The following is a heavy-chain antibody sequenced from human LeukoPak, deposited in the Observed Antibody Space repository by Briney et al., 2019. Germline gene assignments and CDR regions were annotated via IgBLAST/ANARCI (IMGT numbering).Heavy chain of an antibody. J-gene: IGHJ6*02. V-gene: IGHV3-23*01. D-gene: IGHD2-2*01. CDR3: AKWDGGYCSSTSCYAYYGMDV. Sequence: GGSLRLSCAASGFTFSSYAMSWVHQAPGKGLDGVSAISGSGGSTYYADSVKGRFTISRDNSKNTLYLQMNSLRAEDTAVYYCAKWDGGYCSSTSCYAYYGMDVWGQGTTVTVSS. CDR1: GFTFSSYA. CDR2: ISGSGGST.